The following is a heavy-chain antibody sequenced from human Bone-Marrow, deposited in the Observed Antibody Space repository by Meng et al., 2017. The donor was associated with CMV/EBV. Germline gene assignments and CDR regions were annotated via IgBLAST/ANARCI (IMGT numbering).Heavy chain of an antibody. Sequence: SETLSLTCAVYGGSFSGYYWSWIRQPPGKGLEWIGSIYYSGSTYYNPSLKSRVTISVDTSKNQFSLKLSSVTAADTAVHYCARDSEWDLLWGRFDCWGQGMLVTVSS. V-gene: IGHV4-34*01. J-gene: IGHJ4*02. CDR1: GGSFSGYY. D-gene: IGHD1-26*01. CDR3: ARDSEWDLLWGRFDC. CDR2: IYYSGST.